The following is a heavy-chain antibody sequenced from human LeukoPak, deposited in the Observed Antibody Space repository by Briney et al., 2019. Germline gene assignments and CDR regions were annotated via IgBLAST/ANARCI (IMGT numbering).Heavy chain of an antibody. CDR2: ISGSGGST. CDR3: AKVVVRGGARGTYYFDY. CDR1: GFTFSSYA. J-gene: IGHJ4*02. D-gene: IGHD3-10*01. V-gene: IGHV3-23*01. Sequence: GGSLRLSCAASGFTFSSYAMSWVRQAPGKGLEWVSAISGSGGSTYYADSVKGRLTISRDNSKNTLYLQMNSLRAEDTAVYYCAKVVVRGGARGTYYFDYWGQGTLVTVSS.